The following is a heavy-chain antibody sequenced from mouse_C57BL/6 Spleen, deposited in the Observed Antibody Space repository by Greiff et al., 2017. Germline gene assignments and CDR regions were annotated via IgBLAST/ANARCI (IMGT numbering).Heavy chain of an antibody. J-gene: IGHJ4*01. CDR1: GYAFSSSW. D-gene: IGHD1-1*01. CDR3: APSTVVATDYAMDY. Sequence: VHLVESGPELVKPGASVKISCKASGYAFSSSWMNWVKQRPGKGLEWIGRIYPGDGDTNYNGKFKGKATLTADKSSSTAYMQLSSLTSEDSAVYFCAPSTVVATDYAMDYWGQGTSVTVSS. CDR2: IYPGDGDT. V-gene: IGHV1-82*01.